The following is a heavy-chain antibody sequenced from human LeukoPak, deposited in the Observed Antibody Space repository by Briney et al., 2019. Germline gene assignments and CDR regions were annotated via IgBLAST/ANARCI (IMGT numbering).Heavy chain of an antibody. V-gene: IGHV3-7*01. J-gene: IGHJ3*02. D-gene: IGHD3-22*01. CDR1: GFTFSKYW. CDR3: ARGASYYYESKPYDAFDI. CDR2: IKQDGSDK. Sequence: GGSLRLSCEASGFTFSKYWMTWVRQAPGKGLEWVANIKQDGSDKYYVDSVKGRFTTSRDNARNSLYLQMNSLRAEDTAVYYCARGASYYYESKPYDAFDIWGQGTMVTVSS.